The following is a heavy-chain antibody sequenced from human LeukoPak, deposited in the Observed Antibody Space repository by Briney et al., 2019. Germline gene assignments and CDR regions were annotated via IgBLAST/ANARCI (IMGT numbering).Heavy chain of an antibody. CDR3: ARWQEGSGTYYIDH. V-gene: IGHV1-2*02. CDR1: GYIFTGYY. Sequence: ASVKVSCKASGYIFTGYYMKWVRQAPGQGLEWMGWLHPNNGATNYAQKFQGRITLTRDPSISTAYMELSSRTSDDTAVYFCARWQEGSGTYYIDHWGQGTLVTVSS. J-gene: IGHJ4*02. D-gene: IGHD3-10*01. CDR2: LHPNNGAT.